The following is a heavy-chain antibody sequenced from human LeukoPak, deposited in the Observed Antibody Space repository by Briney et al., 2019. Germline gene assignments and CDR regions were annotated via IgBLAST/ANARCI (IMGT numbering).Heavy chain of an antibody. J-gene: IGHJ3*02. CDR2: IYYSGST. Sequence: PSETLSLTCTVSGGSISSSSYYWGWIRQPPGKGLEWIGSIYYSGSTYYNPSLKSRVTISVDTSKNQFSLKLSSVTAADTAVYYCARHGGYSYGYLVDAFDIWGQGTMVTVSS. D-gene: IGHD5-18*01. V-gene: IGHV4-39*01. CDR3: ARHGGYSYGYLVDAFDI. CDR1: GGSISSSSYY.